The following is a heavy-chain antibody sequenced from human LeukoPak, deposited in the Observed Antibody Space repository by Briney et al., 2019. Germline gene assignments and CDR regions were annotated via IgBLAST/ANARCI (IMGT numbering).Heavy chain of an antibody. V-gene: IGHV3-33*06. Sequence: PGGSLRLSCAASGFTFSSYGMQWVRQAPGKGVEWVAVIWYDGSNKYYADSVKGRFTISRDNSKNTLYLQMNSLRAEDTAVYYCAKPGYYYDSSGYYIDYWGQGTLVTVSS. CDR2: IWYDGSNK. J-gene: IGHJ4*02. CDR1: GFTFSSYG. CDR3: AKPGYYYDSSGYYIDY. D-gene: IGHD3-22*01.